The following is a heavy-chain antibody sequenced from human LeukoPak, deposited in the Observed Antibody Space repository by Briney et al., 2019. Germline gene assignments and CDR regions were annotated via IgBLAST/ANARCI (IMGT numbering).Heavy chain of an antibody. CDR2: INHSGST. J-gene: IGHJ6*02. CDR3: ARGHHTSGYRYYYYYGMDV. D-gene: IGHD3-9*01. CDR1: GGSLSGYH. Sequence: SETLSLTCAVYGGSLSGYHWSWIRQPPGKRLEWIGEINHSGSTNYNPSLKSRVTISVDTSKNQFSLKLSSVTAADTAVYYCARGHHTSGYRYYYYYGMDVWGQGTTVTVSS. V-gene: IGHV4-34*01.